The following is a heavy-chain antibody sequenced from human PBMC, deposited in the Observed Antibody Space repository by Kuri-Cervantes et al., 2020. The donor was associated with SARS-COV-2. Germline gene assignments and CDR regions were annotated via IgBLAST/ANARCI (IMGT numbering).Heavy chain of an antibody. CDR2: IYHSGST. CDR1: GGSFSSYY. J-gene: IGHJ3*02. CDR3: ARGHSGSVAATTAFDI. Sequence: GSLRLSCAVYGGSFSSYYWSWIRQPPGKGLEWIGSIYHSGSTYYNPSLKSRVTISVDTSKNQFSLKLSSVTAADTAVYYCARGHSGSVAATTAFDIWGQGTMVTVSS. V-gene: IGHV4-34*01. D-gene: IGHD6-19*01.